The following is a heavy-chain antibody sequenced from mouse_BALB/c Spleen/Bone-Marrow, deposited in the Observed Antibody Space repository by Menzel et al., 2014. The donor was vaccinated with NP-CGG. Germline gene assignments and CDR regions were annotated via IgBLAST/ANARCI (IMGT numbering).Heavy chain of an antibody. CDR1: DYTFTTYW. V-gene: IGHV1-7*01. D-gene: IGHD4-1*01. Sequence: VQVVESGAELAKPGASVKMSCKVSDYTFTTYWMHWVKQRPGQGLEWIGYIDPRTGYTEYNQKFRDKATLTADKSSSTAYMQLSSLTSEDSAVYYCARYWDAYWGQGTLVTVSA. CDR3: ARYWDAY. J-gene: IGHJ3*01. CDR2: IDPRTGYT.